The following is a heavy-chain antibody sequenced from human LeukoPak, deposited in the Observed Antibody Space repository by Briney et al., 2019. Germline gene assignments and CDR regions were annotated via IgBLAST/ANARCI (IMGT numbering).Heavy chain of an antibody. V-gene: IGHV3-30*18. D-gene: IGHD1-26*01. CDR3: AKVAVGGTIHYFDY. Sequence: GRSLRLSCAASGFTFSSYGMHWVRQAPGTGLEWVAVISSDGSHKYYADSVKGRFTISRDNSKNTLYLQMNSPRAEDTAVYYCAKVAVGGTIHYFDYWGQGTLVTVSS. J-gene: IGHJ4*02. CDR1: GFTFSSYG. CDR2: ISSDGSHK.